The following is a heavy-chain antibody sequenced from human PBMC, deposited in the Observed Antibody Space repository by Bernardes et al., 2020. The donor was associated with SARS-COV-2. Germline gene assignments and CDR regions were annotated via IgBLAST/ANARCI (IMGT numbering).Heavy chain of an antibody. V-gene: IGHV4-34*01. J-gene: IGHJ5*02. CDR1: GESFSDYY. Sequence: SEPLSLTCAVSGESFSDYYWTWIRQPPGTGLEWIGEIYHSGSTNYNPSLKSRVTISVDTSKNQFSLKLNSVTAADTAVYYCAREYSTSSRLNWFDPWGQGTRVTVSS. D-gene: IGHD6-6*01. CDR3: AREYSTSSRLNWFDP. CDR2: IYHSGST.